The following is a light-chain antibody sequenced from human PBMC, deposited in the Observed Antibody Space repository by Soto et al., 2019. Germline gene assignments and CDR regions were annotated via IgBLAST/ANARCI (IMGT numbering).Light chain of an antibody. Sequence: QSVLTQPPSASGTPGQRVTISCSGSSSNIGSNYVYWYHQLPGTAPKLVIYRNNQRPSGVPDRFSGSKSGTSASLAITGLQAEDEADYYCQSYDSRLSAYVFGSGTKLTVL. CDR2: RNN. CDR3: QSYDSRLSAYV. CDR1: SSNIGSNY. J-gene: IGLJ1*01. V-gene: IGLV1-47*01.